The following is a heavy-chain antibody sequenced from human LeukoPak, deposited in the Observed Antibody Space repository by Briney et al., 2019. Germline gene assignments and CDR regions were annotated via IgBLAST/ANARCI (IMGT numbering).Heavy chain of an antibody. CDR1: GFTFSSYE. V-gene: IGHV3-48*03. CDR3: ARVRYGSGSYFHFDY. CDR2: ISSSGSTI. D-gene: IGHD3-10*01. J-gene: IGHJ4*02. Sequence: KTGGSLRLSCAASGFTFSSYEMNWVRQAPGKGLEGVSYISSSGSTIYYADSVKGRFTISRDNAKNSLYLQMNSLRAEDTAVYYCARVRYGSGSYFHFDYWGQGTLVTVSS.